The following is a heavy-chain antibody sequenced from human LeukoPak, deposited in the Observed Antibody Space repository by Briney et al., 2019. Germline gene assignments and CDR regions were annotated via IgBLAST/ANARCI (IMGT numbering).Heavy chain of an antibody. J-gene: IGHJ6*02. CDR3: ARGLGYGSGSYYYYYGMDV. CDR1: GFTVSSNY. D-gene: IGHD3-10*01. CDR2: IYSGGST. V-gene: IGHV3-66*02. Sequence: GGSLRLSCAASGFTVSSNYMSWVRQAPGKGLEWVSVIYSGGSTYCADSVRGRFTISRDNSKNTLYLQMNSLRAEDTAVYYCARGLGYGSGSYYYYYGMDVWGQGTTVTVSS.